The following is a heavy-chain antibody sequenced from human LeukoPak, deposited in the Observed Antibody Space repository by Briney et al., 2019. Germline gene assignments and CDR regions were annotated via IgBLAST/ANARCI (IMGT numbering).Heavy chain of an antibody. D-gene: IGHD5-12*01. CDR1: GGSISSYY. V-gene: IGHV4-59*01. Sequence: SETLSLTCTVSGGSISSYYWCWIRQPLGKGLEWIGYIYYSGSTNYNPSLKSRVTISLDTSKNQFSLKLSSVTAADTAVYYCVRAVVPVGGYDSPWGQGTLVTVSS. CDR3: VRAVVPVGGYDSP. CDR2: IYYSGST. J-gene: IGHJ5*02.